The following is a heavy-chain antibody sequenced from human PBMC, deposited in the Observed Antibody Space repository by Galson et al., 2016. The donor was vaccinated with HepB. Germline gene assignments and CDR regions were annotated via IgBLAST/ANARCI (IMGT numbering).Heavy chain of an antibody. D-gene: IGHD3-22*01. V-gene: IGHV3-15*01. CDR2: IKNKADGGTA. Sequence: SLRLSCAASGFTFNNAYMSWVRQAPGKGLEWVGRIKNKADGGTADYAAPVKGRFTISRDDSQNTLFLQMNSLKTEDTAVYYCTTDQPLFRSGYSTFFDYWGQGALVTVS. J-gene: IGHJ4*02. CDR3: TTDQPLFRSGYSTFFDY. CDR1: GFTFNNAY.